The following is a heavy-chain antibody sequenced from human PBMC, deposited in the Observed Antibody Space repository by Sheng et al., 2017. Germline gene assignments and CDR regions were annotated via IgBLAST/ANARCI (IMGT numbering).Heavy chain of an antibody. CDR2: ISYDGSNK. D-gene: IGHD1-26*01. Sequence: QVQLVESGGGVVQPGRSLRLSCAASGFTFSSYAMHWVRQAPGKGLEWVAVISYDGSNKYYADSVKGRFTISRDNSKNTLYLQMNSLRAEDTAVYYCARDYGGNAFDIWGQGTMVTVSS. CDR3: ARDYGGNAFDI. J-gene: IGHJ3*02. V-gene: IGHV3-30*04. CDR1: GFTFSSYA.